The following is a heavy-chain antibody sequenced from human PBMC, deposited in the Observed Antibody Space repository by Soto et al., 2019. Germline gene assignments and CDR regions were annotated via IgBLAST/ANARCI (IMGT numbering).Heavy chain of an antibody. CDR1: GVTVSSDAYY. J-gene: IGHJ4*02. CDR3: ARYRFSGNKWSTFDY. V-gene: IGHV4-31*03. CDR2: IYHTGST. Sequence: PSETLSLTCTVSGVTVSSDAYYWSWIRQHPGKGLEWIGNIYHTGSTYYSPSLKSRVVISLDTSNNQFSLTLTSVTAADTAVYYCARYRFSGNKWSTFDYWGRGTLVTVSS. D-gene: IGHD3-16*02.